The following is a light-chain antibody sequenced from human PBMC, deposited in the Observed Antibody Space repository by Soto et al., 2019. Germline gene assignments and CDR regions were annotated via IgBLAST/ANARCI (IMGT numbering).Light chain of an antibody. CDR1: QSVSITY. Sequence: EMVLTQSPGTLSLSPGERATLSCRASQSVSITYLVWYQQKPGQAPGLLIYGATSRASGIPDRFSGSGSGTDFTLTISRLEPEDFAVYYCQQFGDSLTFGPGTKVDIK. V-gene: IGKV3-20*01. CDR3: QQFGDSLT. CDR2: GAT. J-gene: IGKJ3*01.